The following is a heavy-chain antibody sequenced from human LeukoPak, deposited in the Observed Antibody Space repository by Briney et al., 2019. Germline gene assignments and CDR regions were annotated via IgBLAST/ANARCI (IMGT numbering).Heavy chain of an antibody. V-gene: IGHV3-30-3*01. CDR1: GFTFSSYA. D-gene: IGHD3-10*01. Sequence: PGGSLRLSCAASGFTFSSYAMHWVRQAPGKGLEWVAVISYDGSNKYYADSVKGRFTISRDNSKNTLYLQMNSLRAEDTAVYYCARLARDYPANYWGQGTLVTVSS. J-gene: IGHJ4*02. CDR2: ISYDGSNK. CDR3: ARLARDYPANY.